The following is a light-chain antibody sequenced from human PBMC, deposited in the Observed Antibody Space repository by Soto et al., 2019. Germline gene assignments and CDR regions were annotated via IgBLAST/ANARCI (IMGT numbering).Light chain of an antibody. CDR3: QQRSNWIT. J-gene: IGKJ5*01. CDR1: QSVSSSY. Sequence: IVLTQSPGTLSLSPGERAILSCGASQSVSSSYLAWYQQRPGQAPRLLIFGASTRATGIPDRFSGSGSGTDFTLSISRLEPEDFAVYYCQQRSNWITFGQGTRLEI. V-gene: IGKV3D-20*02. CDR2: GAS.